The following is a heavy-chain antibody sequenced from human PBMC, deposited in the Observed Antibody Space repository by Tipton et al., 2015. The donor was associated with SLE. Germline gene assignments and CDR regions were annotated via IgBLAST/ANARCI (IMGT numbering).Heavy chain of an antibody. J-gene: IGHJ4*02. CDR2: INAGNGNT. CDR1: GYTFTSYA. Sequence: QSGAEVKKPGASVKVSCKAPGYTFTSYAMHWVRQDPGQRLEWMGWINAGNGNTKYSQKFQGRVTITRDTSASTAYMELSSLRSEDTAVYYCARDSMDSGSYDYWGQGTLVTVSS. D-gene: IGHD1-26*01. V-gene: IGHV1-3*01. CDR3: ARDSMDSGSYDY.